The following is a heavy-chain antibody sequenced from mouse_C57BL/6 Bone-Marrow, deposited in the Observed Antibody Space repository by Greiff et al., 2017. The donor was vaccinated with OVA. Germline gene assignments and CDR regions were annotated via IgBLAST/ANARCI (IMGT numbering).Heavy chain of an antibody. CDR1: GYTFTDYY. V-gene: IGHV1-26*01. CDR3: AIYYYGSSYGWYFDV. CDR2: INPNNGGT. Sequence: EVQLQQSGPELVKPGASVKISCKASGYTFTDYYMNWVKQSHGKSLEWIGDINPNNGGTSYNQKFKGKATLTVDKSSSTAYMELRSRTSEDSAVYYCAIYYYGSSYGWYFDVWGTGTTVTVSS. D-gene: IGHD1-1*01. J-gene: IGHJ1*03.